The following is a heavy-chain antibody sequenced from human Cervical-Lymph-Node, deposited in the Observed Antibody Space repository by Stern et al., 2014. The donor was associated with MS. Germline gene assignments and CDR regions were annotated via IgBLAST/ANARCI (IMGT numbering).Heavy chain of an antibody. CDR2: INAANGNT. J-gene: IGHJ5*02. CDR3: AREGRYSNSWPFDP. Sequence: QVQLVQSGAEVKKPGASVTVSCKASGYTFTTYTIHWVRQAPGQRLEWMGWINAANGNTRYSQKFQGRLTITRDTSASTAYMDLSSLTSADTAVYFCAREGRYSNSWPFDPWGQGTLVTVSS. CDR1: GYTFTTYT. V-gene: IGHV1-3*01. D-gene: IGHD6-13*01.